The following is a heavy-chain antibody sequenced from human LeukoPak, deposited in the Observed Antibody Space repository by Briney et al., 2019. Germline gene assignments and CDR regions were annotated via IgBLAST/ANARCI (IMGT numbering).Heavy chain of an antibody. CDR1: GVTFTDYY. Sequence: SETLSLTCVVNGVTFTDYYWTWIRQAPGNGLEWVGDIDHRGSINYNPSLKSRVTISVDTSKSQFSLRLSSVTAADTAVYYCARGLVVVTMTSSIMDVWGQGTTVTVSS. D-gene: IGHD3-22*01. V-gene: IGHV4-34*01. CDR3: ARGLVVVTMTSSIMDV. J-gene: IGHJ6*02. CDR2: IDHRGSI.